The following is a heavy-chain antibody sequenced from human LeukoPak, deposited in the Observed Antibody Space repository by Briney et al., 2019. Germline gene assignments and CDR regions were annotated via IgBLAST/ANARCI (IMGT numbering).Heavy chain of an antibody. V-gene: IGHV3-48*03. J-gene: IGHJ2*01. CDR1: GFTFSSYE. D-gene: IGHD3-16*01. CDR2: ISSSGSTI. CDR3: ARGLAVLTVDWYFDL. Sequence: PGGSLRLSCAASGFTFSSYEMNWVRQAPGKGLEWVSYISSSGSTIYYADSVKGRFTISRDNANNSLSLQMNSLRADDTAVYYCARGLAVLTVDWYFDLWGRGTLVTVSS.